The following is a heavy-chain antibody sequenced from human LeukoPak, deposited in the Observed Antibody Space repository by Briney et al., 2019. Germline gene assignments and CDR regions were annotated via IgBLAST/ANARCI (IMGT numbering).Heavy chain of an antibody. CDR3: ARIGYSSSSIDY. CDR2: IKQDGSIN. J-gene: IGHJ4*02. D-gene: IGHD6-13*01. Sequence: GGSLRLSCVASGFTFSWYWMSWVRQAPGKGLEWVANIKQDGSINYYVDSVKGRLTISRDNAKRSLYLQVNSLRAEDTAMYYCARIGYSSSSIDYWGQGTLVTVSS. V-gene: IGHV3-7*01. CDR1: GFTFSWYW.